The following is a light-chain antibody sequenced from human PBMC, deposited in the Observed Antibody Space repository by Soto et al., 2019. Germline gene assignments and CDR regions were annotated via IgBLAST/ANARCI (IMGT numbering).Light chain of an antibody. CDR1: SSNIATKP. J-gene: IGLJ1*01. Sequence: VLTQPPSASGTPGQRVTISCSGSSSNIATKPVNWYQQLPGTAPKLLIYSNNQRPSGVPDRFSGSKSGTSASLAISGFQSEDEADYSCASWDDSLIGYVLGAGTKVTVL. V-gene: IGLV1-44*01. CDR3: ASWDDSLIGYV. CDR2: SNN.